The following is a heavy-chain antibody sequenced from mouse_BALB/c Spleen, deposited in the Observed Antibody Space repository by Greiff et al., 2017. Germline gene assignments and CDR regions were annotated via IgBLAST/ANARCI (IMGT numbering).Heavy chain of an antibody. Sequence: VQLQQSGPELVKPGASVKMSCKASGYTFTSYWMHWVKQRPGQGLEWIGYINPSTGYTEYNQKFKDKATLTADKSSSTAYMQLSSLTSEDSAVYYCARRYYGGMDYWGQGTSVTVSS. V-gene: IGHV1-7*01. CDR2: INPSTGYT. CDR3: ARRYYGGMDY. J-gene: IGHJ4*01. CDR1: GYTFTSYW. D-gene: IGHD1-2*01.